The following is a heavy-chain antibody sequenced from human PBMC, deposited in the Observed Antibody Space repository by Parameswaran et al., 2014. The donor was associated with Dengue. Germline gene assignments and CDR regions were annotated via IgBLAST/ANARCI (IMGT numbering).Heavy chain of an antibody. Sequence: WVRQAPGQGLEWMGGIIPIFGTANYAQKFQGRVTITADESTSTAYMELSSLRSEDTAVYYCARGEYCSGGSCYPKYYYYGMDVWGQGTTVTVSS. D-gene: IGHD2-15*01. J-gene: IGHJ6*02. V-gene: IGHV1-69*01. CDR2: IIPIFGTA. CDR3: ARGEYCSGGSCYPKYYYYGMDV.